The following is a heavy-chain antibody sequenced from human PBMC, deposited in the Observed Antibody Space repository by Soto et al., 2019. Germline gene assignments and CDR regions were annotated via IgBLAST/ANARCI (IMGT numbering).Heavy chain of an antibody. CDR1: GGSISSGGYY. V-gene: IGHV4-31*03. D-gene: IGHD3-22*01. J-gene: IGHJ6*02. CDR3: ARERNYDSSGYSYYYGIDV. CDR2: IYYSGST. Sequence: QVQLQESGPGLVKPSQTLSLTCTVSGGSISSGGYYWSWIRQHPGKGLEWMGYIYYSGSTYYNPSLKSRVTISVDTSKNQFSLKLSSVTAADTAVYYCARERNYDSSGYSYYYGIDVWGQGTTVTVSS.